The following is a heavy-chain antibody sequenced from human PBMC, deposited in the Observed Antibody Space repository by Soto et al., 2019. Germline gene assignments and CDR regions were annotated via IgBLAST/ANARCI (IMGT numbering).Heavy chain of an antibody. J-gene: IGHJ4*02. CDR3: TAHFFYSHLL. D-gene: IGHD4-4*01. Sequence: PSETLSLTCAVSGGSISSENWWSWVRQAPGKGLEWIGEVHHSLGSNYNPSLKSRVIISADKSNNRFSLSLISVTAADAAVYFCTAHFFYSHLLWGRGTLVT. CDR2: VHHSLGS. CDR1: GGSISSENW. V-gene: IGHV4-4*02.